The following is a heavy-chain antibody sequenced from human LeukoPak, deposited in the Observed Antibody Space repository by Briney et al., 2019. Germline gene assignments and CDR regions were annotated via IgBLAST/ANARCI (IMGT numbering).Heavy chain of an antibody. V-gene: IGHV3-30*18. D-gene: IGHD5-18*01. CDR3: AKADLDTAMVPLEGFDY. J-gene: IGHJ4*02. CDR2: ISYDGTNK. CDR1: GFTFSSYG. Sequence: PGGSLRLSCAASGFTFSSYGMHWVRQAPGKGLEWVSVISYDGTNKYYADSVKGRFTISRDDSKNTLYLQMNSLRAEDTAVYYCAKADLDTAMVPLEGFDYWGQGTLVTVSS.